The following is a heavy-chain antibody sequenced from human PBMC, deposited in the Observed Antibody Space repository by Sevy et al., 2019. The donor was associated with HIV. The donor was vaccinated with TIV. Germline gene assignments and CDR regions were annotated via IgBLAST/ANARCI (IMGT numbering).Heavy chain of an antibody. CDR3: ARGPEWELTSFLSY. D-gene: IGHD1-26*01. Sequence: GGSLRLSCAASGFTFRTYAFHWVRQTPGRGLEWIGLISSNGDNAFYANSVRGRFTISRVNSMNTLYLQMTSLTPDDTAVYYCARGPEWELTSFLSYWGQGTLVTVSS. J-gene: IGHJ4*02. CDR2: ISSNGDNA. CDR1: GFTFRTYA. V-gene: IGHV3-30-3*01.